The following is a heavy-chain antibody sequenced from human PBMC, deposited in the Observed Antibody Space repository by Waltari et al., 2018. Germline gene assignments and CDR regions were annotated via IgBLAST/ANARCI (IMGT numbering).Heavy chain of an antibody. CDR3: AAKVVVPAADFDP. CDR1: GFTFSSYA. Sequence: EVQLLESGGGLVQPGGSLRLSCAASGFTFSSYAMSWVRQAPGNGLEGVSAIRRSGGSTYYADSVKGRFTISRDNSKNPLYLQMNSLRAEDTAVYYCAAKVVVPAADFDPWGQGTLVTVSS. V-gene: IGHV3-23*01. CDR2: IRRSGGST. D-gene: IGHD2-2*01. J-gene: IGHJ5*02.